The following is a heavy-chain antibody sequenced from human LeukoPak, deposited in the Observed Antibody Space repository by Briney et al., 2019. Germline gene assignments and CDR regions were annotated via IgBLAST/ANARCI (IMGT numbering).Heavy chain of an antibody. CDR2: IYYTGDT. D-gene: IGHD2-2*01. V-gene: IGHV4-59*08. J-gene: IGHJ4*02. CDR3: VRIPAMKAD. CDR1: NGSMSNYY. Sequence: NSSETLSLTCTVSNGSMSNYYWSWIRQPPGKGLEWIGYIYYTGDTNYTPSLKSRVTISADMSKNQFSLNLTSVTAADTAVYYCVRIPAMKADWGQGTLVTVSS.